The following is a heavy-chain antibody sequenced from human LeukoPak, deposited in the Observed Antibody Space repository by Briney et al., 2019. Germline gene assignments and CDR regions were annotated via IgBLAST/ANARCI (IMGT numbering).Heavy chain of an antibody. V-gene: IGHV3-30*18. D-gene: IGHD5-12*01. CDR2: ISYDGSNK. CDR3: AKSTYSGYNIYYFDY. Sequence: GGSLRLSCAASGFTFSSYGMHWVRQAPGKGLEWVAVISYDGSNKYYADSMKGRFTISRDNSKNTLYLQMNSLRAEDTAVYYCAKSTYSGYNIYYFDYWGQGTLVTVSS. CDR1: GFTFSSYG. J-gene: IGHJ4*02.